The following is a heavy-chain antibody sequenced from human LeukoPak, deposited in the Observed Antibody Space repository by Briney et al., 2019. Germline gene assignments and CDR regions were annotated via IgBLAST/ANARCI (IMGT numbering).Heavy chain of an antibody. V-gene: IGHV7-4-1*02. Sequence: VSVKVSCQPSVYILLIYALFWVRQAPGAGLEFMGWINTNTVNPTWAQGFRGRFVFSWDTSVSPAYLQISSLKPEDTAFYYCARDYTVAIGSTTYFQHWGQGTLVTVSS. CDR2: INTNTVNP. CDR3: ARDYTVAIGSTTYFQH. J-gene: IGHJ1*01. D-gene: IGHD1-1*01. CDR1: VYILLIYA.